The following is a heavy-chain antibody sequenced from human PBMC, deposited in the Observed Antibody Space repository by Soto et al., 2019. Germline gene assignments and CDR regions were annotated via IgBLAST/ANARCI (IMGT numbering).Heavy chain of an antibody. CDR3: ARDLYDSSGYYYRYNWFDP. J-gene: IGHJ5*02. CDR2: IYYSGST. V-gene: IGHV4-30-4*01. CDR1: GGSISGGGYY. Sequence: ASETLSLTCTVSGGSISGGGYYWSWIRQPPGKGLEWIGYIYYSGSTYYNPSLKSRVTISVDTSENQFSLKLSSVTAADTAVYYCARDLYDSSGYYYRYNWFDPWGQGTLVTVSS. D-gene: IGHD3-22*01.